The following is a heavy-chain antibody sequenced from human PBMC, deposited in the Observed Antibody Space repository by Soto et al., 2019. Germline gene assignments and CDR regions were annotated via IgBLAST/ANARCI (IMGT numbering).Heavy chain of an antibody. V-gene: IGHV3-30*18. CDR2: ITFDGSNK. D-gene: IGHD1-1*01. J-gene: IGHJ4*02. CDR1: GFIINSYG. Sequence: GGSLRLSCAASGFIINSYGMHFVRQAPGKGLEWVAVITFDGSNKYYADSVKGRFSISRDNSRNRLYLQMYSLRPEDTAVYYCAKDPKATGTHYWGRGTLVTVSS. CDR3: AKDPKATGTHY.